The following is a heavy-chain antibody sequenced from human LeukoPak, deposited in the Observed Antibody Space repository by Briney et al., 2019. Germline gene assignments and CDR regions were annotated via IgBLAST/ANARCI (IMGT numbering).Heavy chain of an antibody. CDR1: GYTFTGNY. D-gene: IGHD3-10*01. V-gene: IGHV1-2*06. J-gene: IGHJ4*02. CDR3: ARDRGSGDVFDY. CDR2: INPNSGGT. Sequence: ASVKVSCKASGYTFTGNYMHWVRQAPGQGLEWMGRINPNSGGTSYAQRFQGRVTLTRDTSITTAHMELTSLTSDDTAVYYCARDRGSGDVFDYWGQGTLVTVSS.